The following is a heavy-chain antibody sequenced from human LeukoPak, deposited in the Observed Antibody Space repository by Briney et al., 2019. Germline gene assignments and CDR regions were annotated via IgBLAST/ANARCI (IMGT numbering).Heavy chain of an antibody. J-gene: IGHJ4*02. D-gene: IGHD3-10*01. V-gene: IGHV4-59*01. CDR1: GGSISSYY. CDR2: IYYSGST. CDR3: ARGEGLLWLGELSNPSSGFDY. Sequence: SETLSLTCTVSGGSISSYYWSWIRQPPGKGLEWIGYIYYSGSTNYNPSLKSRVTISVDTSKNQFSLKLSSVTAADTAVYYCARGEGLLWLGELSNPSSGFDYWGQGTLVTVSS.